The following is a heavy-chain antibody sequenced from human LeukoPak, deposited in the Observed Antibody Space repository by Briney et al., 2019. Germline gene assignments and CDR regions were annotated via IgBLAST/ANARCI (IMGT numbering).Heavy chain of an antibody. CDR3: AIAPTGYSGYENFDY. Sequence: ASVKVSCKASGGTFSSYAISWVRQAPGQGLEWMGGIIPIFGTANYAQKFQGRVTITTDESTSTAYMEMSSLRSEDTAVYYCAIAPTGYSGYENFDYWGQGTLVTVSS. CDR2: IIPIFGTA. V-gene: IGHV1-69*05. CDR1: GGTFSSYA. J-gene: IGHJ4*02. D-gene: IGHD5-12*01.